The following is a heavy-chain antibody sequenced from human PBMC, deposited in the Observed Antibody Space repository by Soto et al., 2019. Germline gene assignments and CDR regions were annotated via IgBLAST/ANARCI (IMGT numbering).Heavy chain of an antibody. J-gene: IGHJ4*02. Sequence: QVQLQESGPGLVKPSGTLSLTCALSGASIFTDNWWTWVRQAPGKEMEWIGDIYHSGNTNFNPSVKSRVTISVDTSKNQFSLTVTSVTAADTAIYYCARASASSKLRGVVINWGQGTLVTVSS. CDR3: ARASASSKLRGVVIN. CDR2: IYHSGNT. D-gene: IGHD3-10*01. V-gene: IGHV4-4*02. CDR1: GASIFTDNW.